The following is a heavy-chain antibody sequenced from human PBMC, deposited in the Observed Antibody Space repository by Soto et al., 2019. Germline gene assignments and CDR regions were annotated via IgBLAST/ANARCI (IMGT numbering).Heavy chain of an antibody. CDR3: AKAHYTAYDPYNC. CDR2: IGGSATNS. J-gene: IGHJ1*01. CDR1: GFTFNNYA. Sequence: EVQLLESGGGLVQPGGSLRLSCAASGFTFNNYAMSWVRQAPGKGLEWVSVIGGSATNSYYADSVKGRFTISRDNSKNTLYLQKNNLIAEDTAVYYCAKAHYTAYDPYNCWGLGTLVTVSS. D-gene: IGHD5-12*01. V-gene: IGHV3-23*01.